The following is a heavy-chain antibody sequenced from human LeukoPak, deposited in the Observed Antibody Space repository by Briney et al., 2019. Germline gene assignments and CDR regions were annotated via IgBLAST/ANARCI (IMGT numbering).Heavy chain of an antibody. D-gene: IGHD4-17*01. CDR2: IIPIFGTA. CDR3: ASHYDYGDQTGSVGDYYYGMDV. CDR1: GGTFSSYA. J-gene: IGHJ6*02. V-gene: IGHV1-69*13. Sequence: SVKVSCKASGGTFSSYAISWVRQAPGQGLEWMGGIIPIFGTANYAQKFQGRVTITADESTSTAYMELSSLRSEDTAVYYCASHYDYGDQTGSVGDYYYGMDVWGQGTTVTVSS.